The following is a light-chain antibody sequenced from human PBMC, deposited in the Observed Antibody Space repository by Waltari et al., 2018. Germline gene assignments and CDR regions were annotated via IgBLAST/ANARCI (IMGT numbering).Light chain of an antibody. CDR3: QQRSNWPRT. V-gene: IGKV3-11*01. CDR2: DAS. CDR1: QSVSSY. J-gene: IGKJ2*01. Sequence: EIVLTQSPATLSLSPGERATLSCRASQSVSSYLAWYQQKPGQAPRLLIYDASNRATGTPARFSGGGSGTDFTLTISSLEPEDFAVYYCQQRSNWPRTFGQGTKLEI.